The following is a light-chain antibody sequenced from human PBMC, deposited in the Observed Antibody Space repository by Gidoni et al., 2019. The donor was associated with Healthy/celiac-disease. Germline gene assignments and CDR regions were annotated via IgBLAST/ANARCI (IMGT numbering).Light chain of an antibody. CDR3: QQYNNWPPLT. J-gene: IGKJ4*01. V-gene: IGKV3-15*01. Sequence: EIVITQPPAPLSVSPGERATLSCRASQSVSSNLAWYQQKPGQAPRILIYGASTGATGTPARFSGSGSGTEFTLTISSLQSEDFAVYYCQQYNNWPPLTFGGXTKVEIK. CDR1: QSVSSN. CDR2: GAS.